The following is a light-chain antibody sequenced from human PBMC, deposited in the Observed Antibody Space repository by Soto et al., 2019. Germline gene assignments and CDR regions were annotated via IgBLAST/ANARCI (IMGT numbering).Light chain of an antibody. Sequence: QSVLTQPASVSGSPGQSITISCTGTSSDVGGYNYVSWYQQHPGKAPKLMIFDVSDRPSGFFSRFSGSKSGNTASLTISGLQAEDEAAYYCSSYTGSITYVFGTGTKVTVL. J-gene: IGLJ1*01. V-gene: IGLV2-14*03. CDR2: DVS. CDR3: SSYTGSITYV. CDR1: SSDVGGYNY.